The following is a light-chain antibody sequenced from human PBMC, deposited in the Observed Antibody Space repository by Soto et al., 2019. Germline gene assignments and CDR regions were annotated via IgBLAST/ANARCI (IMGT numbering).Light chain of an antibody. CDR3: QQYNNWPPRIT. J-gene: IGKJ5*01. CDR1: QSVSSN. V-gene: IGKV3-15*01. Sequence: DIVMTQSPATLSESQGERATLSCRASQSVSSNLAWYQQKPGQAPRLLIYGASTRATGIPARFSGSGSGTEFTLTISSLQSEDFAVYYCQQYNNWPPRITCGQGTRLEI. CDR2: GAS.